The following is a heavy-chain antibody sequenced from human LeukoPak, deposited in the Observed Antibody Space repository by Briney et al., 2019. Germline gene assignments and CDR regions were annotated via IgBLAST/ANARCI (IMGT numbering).Heavy chain of an antibody. CDR2: ISSSSSTI. Sequence: GGSLRLSCAASGFTFSSYSMNWVRQAPGKGLEWVSYISSSSSTIYYADSVKGRFTISRDNAKNSLYLQMNSLRAEDTAVYYCAKRHSSGWYYFDYWGQGTLVTVSS. CDR3: AKRHSSGWYYFDY. D-gene: IGHD6-19*01. V-gene: IGHV3-48*04. CDR1: GFTFSSYS. J-gene: IGHJ4*02.